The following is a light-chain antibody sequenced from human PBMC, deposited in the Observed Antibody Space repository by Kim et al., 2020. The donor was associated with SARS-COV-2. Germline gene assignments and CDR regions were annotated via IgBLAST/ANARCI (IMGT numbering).Light chain of an antibody. CDR3: QSYDSSLSAYV. CDR1: SSNIGAGYD. V-gene: IGLV1-40*01. CDR2: GNS. Sequence: RVTIACTGSSSNIGAGYDVHWYQQLPGTAPKLLIYGNSNRPSGVPDRFSGSKSGTSASLAITRLQAEDEADYYCQSYDSSLSAYVFGTGTKVTVL. J-gene: IGLJ1*01.